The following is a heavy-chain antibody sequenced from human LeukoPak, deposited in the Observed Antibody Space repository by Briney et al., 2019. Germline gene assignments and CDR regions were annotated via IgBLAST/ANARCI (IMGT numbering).Heavy chain of an antibody. J-gene: IGHJ4*02. Sequence: PGGSLRLSCAASGFTFSSYWMSWVRQAPGKGLKWVANIKQDGSEKYYVDSVKGRFTISRDNAKNSLYLQMNSLRAEDTAVYYCAMDYSSSGLDYWGQGTLVTVSS. CDR1: GFTFSSYW. V-gene: IGHV3-7*04. D-gene: IGHD6-6*01. CDR3: AMDYSSSGLDY. CDR2: IKQDGSEK.